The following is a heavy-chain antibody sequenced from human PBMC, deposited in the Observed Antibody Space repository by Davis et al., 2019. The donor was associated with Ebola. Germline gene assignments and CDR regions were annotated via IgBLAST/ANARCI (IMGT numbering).Heavy chain of an antibody. Sequence: GESLKISCAASGFTFSTYSMNWVRQAPGERLEWVSYISGSSSTIYYADSVKGRFTISRDNAKNSLYLQMNSLRDEDTAVYYCASRHDYWGQGTLVTVSS. CDR3: ASRHDY. CDR1: GFTFSTYS. CDR2: ISGSSSTI. V-gene: IGHV3-48*02. J-gene: IGHJ4*02.